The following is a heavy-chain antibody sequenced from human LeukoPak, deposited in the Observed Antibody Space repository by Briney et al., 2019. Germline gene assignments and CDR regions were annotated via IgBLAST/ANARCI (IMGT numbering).Heavy chain of an antibody. J-gene: IGHJ4*02. D-gene: IGHD2-2*01. CDR2: IRYDGSNK. V-gene: IGHV3-30*02. CDR3: AKGGGCSSTSCPGPFDY. Sequence: GGSLRLSCAASGFTFSSYGMHWVRQAPGKGLEWVAFIRYDGSNKYYADSVKGRFTISRDNSKNTLYLQMNSLRAEDTAVYYCAKGGGCSSTSCPGPFDYWGQGTLVTVSS. CDR1: GFTFSSYG.